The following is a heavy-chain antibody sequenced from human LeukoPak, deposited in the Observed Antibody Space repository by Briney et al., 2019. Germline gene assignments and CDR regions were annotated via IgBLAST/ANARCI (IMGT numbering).Heavy chain of an antibody. CDR1: GGSFSGYY. V-gene: IGHV4-34*01. CDR3: ARGRDGNYYGSGSYSFDY. Sequence: SETLSLTCAVYGGSFSGYYWSWIRQPPGKGLEWIGEINHSGSTNYNPSLKRRVTISVDTSKNQFSLKLSSVTAADTAVYYCARGRDGNYYGSGSYSFDYWGQGTLVTVSS. J-gene: IGHJ4*02. D-gene: IGHD3-10*01. CDR2: INHSGST.